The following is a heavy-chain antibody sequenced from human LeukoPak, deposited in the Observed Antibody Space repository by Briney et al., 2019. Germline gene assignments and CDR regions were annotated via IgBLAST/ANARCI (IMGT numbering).Heavy chain of an antibody. Sequence: PGGSLRLSCAASGFTFSSYAMTWVRQAPGKGLEWVSAISAGGGTYYADSVKGRFTISRDNSKNTLYLQMNSLRAEDSALYYCAKPVVPAAILDFDYWGQGALVTVSS. CDR3: AKPVVPAAILDFDY. CDR2: ISAGGGT. J-gene: IGHJ4*02. V-gene: IGHV3-23*01. D-gene: IGHD2-2*02. CDR1: GFTFSSYA.